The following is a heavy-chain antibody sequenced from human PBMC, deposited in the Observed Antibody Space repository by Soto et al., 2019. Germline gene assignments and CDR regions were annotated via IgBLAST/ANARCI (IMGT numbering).Heavy chain of an antibody. V-gene: IGHV4-59*01. D-gene: IGHD4-17*01. J-gene: IGHJ5*02. CDR1: GGSISSYY. CDR2: IYYSGST. CDR3: AKKLSHGDYAWFDP. Sequence: PSDTLSLTCTVSGGSISSYYWSWIRQPPGKGLEWIGYIYYSGSTNYNPSLKSRVTISVDTSKNQFSLKLSSVTAADTAVYYCAKKLSHGDYAWFDPWGQGTLVTVSS.